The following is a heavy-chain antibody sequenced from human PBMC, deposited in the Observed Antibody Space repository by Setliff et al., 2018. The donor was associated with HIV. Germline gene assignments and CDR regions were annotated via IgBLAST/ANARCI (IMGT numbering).Heavy chain of an antibody. CDR2: IKEDGSEK. V-gene: IGHV3-7*01. CDR3: ARVAFWSGYSQDYYYNMDV. J-gene: IGHJ6*03. D-gene: IGHD3-3*01. Sequence: GGSLRLSCEASGFIFSRYWMSWVRQAPGKGLEWVANIKEDGSEKYYVDSVKGRFTVSRDNAENSVYLQMNGLRAEDTAVYYCARVAFWSGYSQDYYYNMDVWGKGTTVTVSS. CDR1: GFIFSRYW.